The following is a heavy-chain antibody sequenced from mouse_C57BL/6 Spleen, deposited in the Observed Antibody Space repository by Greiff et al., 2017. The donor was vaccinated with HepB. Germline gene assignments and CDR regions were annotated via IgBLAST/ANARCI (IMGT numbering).Heavy chain of an antibody. J-gene: IGHJ3*01. V-gene: IGHV1-76*01. CDR2: IYPGSGNT. D-gene: IGHD2-5*01. Sequence: VKLQESGAELVRPGASVKLSCKASGYTFTDYYINWVKQRPGQGLEWIARIYPGSGNTYYNEKFKGKATLTAEKSSSTAYMQLSSLTSEDSAVYFCARAYSNYDWFAYWGQGTLVTVSA. CDR3: ARAYSNYDWFAY. CDR1: GYTFTDYY.